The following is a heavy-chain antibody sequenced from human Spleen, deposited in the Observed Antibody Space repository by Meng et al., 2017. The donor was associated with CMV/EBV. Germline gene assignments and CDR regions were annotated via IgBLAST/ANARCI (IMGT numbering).Heavy chain of an antibody. CDR2: TYYSGST. CDR3: AREGYYDFNNWFDP. Sequence: SETLSLTCTVSGGSVSSGSYYWSWIRQPPGKGLEWIGYTYYSGSTNYNPSLKSRVTISVDTSKNQFSLKLSSVTAADTAVYYCAREGYYDFNNWFDPWGQGTLVTVSS. J-gene: IGHJ5*02. CDR1: GGSVSSGSYY. D-gene: IGHD3-3*01. V-gene: IGHV4-61*01.